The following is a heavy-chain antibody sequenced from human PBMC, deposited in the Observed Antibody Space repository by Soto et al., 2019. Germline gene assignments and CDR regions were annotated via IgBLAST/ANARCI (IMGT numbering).Heavy chain of an antibody. J-gene: IGHJ6*02. CDR2: ISSSSSYI. D-gene: IGHD3-10*01. Sequence: GGSLRLSCAASGFTFSSYSMNWVRQAPGKGLEWVSFISSSSSYIDYADSVKGRFTISRDNAKNSLYLQMNSLRAEDTAVYYCARVVTYGSDDGMDVWGQGTTVTVSS. CDR1: GFTFSSYS. V-gene: IGHV3-21*01. CDR3: ARVVTYGSDDGMDV.